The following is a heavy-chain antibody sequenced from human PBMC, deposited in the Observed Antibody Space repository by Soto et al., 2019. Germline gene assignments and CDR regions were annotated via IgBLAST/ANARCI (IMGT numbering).Heavy chain of an antibody. J-gene: IGHJ5*02. V-gene: IGHV4-38-2*01. Sequence: ETLSLTCAVSGYSISSGYYWGWIRQPPGKGLEWIGSIYHSGSTYYNPSLKSRVTISVDTSKNQFSLKLSSVTAADTAVYYCAGGTIAAAGIVFDPWGQGTLVTVSS. CDR2: IYHSGST. CDR3: AGGTIAAAGIVFDP. CDR1: GYSISSGYY. D-gene: IGHD6-13*01.